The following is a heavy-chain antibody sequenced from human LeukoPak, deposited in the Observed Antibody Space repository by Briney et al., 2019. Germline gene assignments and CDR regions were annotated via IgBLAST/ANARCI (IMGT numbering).Heavy chain of an antibody. J-gene: IGHJ5*02. CDR1: GGSFSGYY. V-gene: IGHV4-34*01. CDR3: ARPPGIAAAWFDP. Sequence: SETLSLTCAVYGGSFSGYYWSWIRQPPGKGLEWIGEINHSGSTNYNPSLKSRVTISVDTSKNQFSLKLNSVTAADTAVYYCARPPGIAAAWFDPWGQGILVTVSS. D-gene: IGHD6-13*01. CDR2: INHSGST.